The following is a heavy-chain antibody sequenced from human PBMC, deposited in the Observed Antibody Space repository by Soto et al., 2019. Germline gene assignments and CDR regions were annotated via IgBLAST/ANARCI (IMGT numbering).Heavy chain of an antibody. CDR1: GFSLSTSGMC. Sequence: SGPTLGNPAQHLTLTCTFSGFSLSTSGMCVRWIRQPPGKALEWLARIEWDNDKYYSTSLKTRLTISKDTSKNQVVLTMTNMDPVDTATYYCARVKYGSRSSYSFDYWGQGTLVTSPQ. J-gene: IGHJ4*02. V-gene: IGHV2-70*11. D-gene: IGHD3-10*01. CDR2: IEWDNDK. CDR3: ARVKYGSRSSYSFDY.